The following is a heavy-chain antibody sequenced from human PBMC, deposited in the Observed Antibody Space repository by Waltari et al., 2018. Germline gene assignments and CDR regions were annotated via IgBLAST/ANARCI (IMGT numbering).Heavy chain of an antibody. CDR1: GYTFTSYA. Sequence: QVQLVQSGAEVKKPGASVKVSCKSSGYTFTSYAMHWVRQAPGQRLAWMGWINAGNGNTKYSQEFQGRVTNTRDTSASTDYMELSSLRSEDMAVYYCARGSGSYYSLGYWGQGTLVTVSS. J-gene: IGHJ4*02. CDR3: ARGSGSYYSLGY. V-gene: IGHV1-3*03. D-gene: IGHD3-10*01. CDR2: INAGNGNT.